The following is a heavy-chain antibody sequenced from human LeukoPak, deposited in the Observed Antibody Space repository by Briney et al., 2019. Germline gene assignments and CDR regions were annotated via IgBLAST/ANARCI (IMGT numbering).Heavy chain of an antibody. V-gene: IGHV4-39*07. D-gene: IGHD2-2*01. CDR1: GGSISSSSYY. Sequence: SETLSLTCTVSGGSISSSSYYWGWIRQPPGKGLEWIGSIYYSGSTYYNPSLKSRVTISVDTSKNQFSLKLSSVTAADTAVYYCARSSAAMAFDYWGQGTLVTVSS. CDR3: ARSSAAMAFDY. J-gene: IGHJ4*02. CDR2: IYYSGST.